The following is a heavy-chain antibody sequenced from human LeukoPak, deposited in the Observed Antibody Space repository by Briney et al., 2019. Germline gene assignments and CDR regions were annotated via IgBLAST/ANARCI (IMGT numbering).Heavy chain of an antibody. CDR2: INQGGSEK. CDR3: ARDFRNAGDY. Sequence: GGSLRLSCEASGFTFTSYWINWVRQAPGKGLGWVAVINQGGSEKYYVDSVKGRFTISRDNAKNSLYLQMNSLRAEDTAVYYCARDFRNAGDYWGQGTLVTVSS. CDR1: GFTFTSYW. V-gene: IGHV3-7*01. J-gene: IGHJ4*02. D-gene: IGHD1-14*01.